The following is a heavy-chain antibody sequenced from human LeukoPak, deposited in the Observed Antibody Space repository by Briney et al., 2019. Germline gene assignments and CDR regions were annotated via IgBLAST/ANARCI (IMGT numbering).Heavy chain of an antibody. V-gene: IGHV3-23*01. D-gene: IGHD3-3*01. Sequence: PGGSLRLSCAASGFTFSSYAMSWVRQAPGKGLEWVSAISGSGGSTYYADSVKGRFTISRDNSKNTLYLQMNSLRAEDTAVYYCAKCDTRVTIFGVVDYWGQGNLVTVSS. CDR3: AKCDTRVTIFGVVDY. J-gene: IGHJ4*02. CDR2: ISGSGGST. CDR1: GFTFSSYA.